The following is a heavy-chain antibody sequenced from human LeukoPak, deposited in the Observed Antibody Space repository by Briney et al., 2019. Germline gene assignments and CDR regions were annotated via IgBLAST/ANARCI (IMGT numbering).Heavy chain of an antibody. CDR1: GFTFSNYA. CDR3: AKSGYTYGYGSYFDY. Sequence: GGSLRLSCAASGFTFSNYAMTWVRHAPGKGLQWVSGISGGGAGTTYADSVKGRFTISRDNSKNTLFLQMNSLRAEDTAVYYCAKSGYTYGYGSYFDYWGQGALVTVSS. J-gene: IGHJ4*02. D-gene: IGHD5-18*01. CDR2: ISGGGAGT. V-gene: IGHV3-23*01.